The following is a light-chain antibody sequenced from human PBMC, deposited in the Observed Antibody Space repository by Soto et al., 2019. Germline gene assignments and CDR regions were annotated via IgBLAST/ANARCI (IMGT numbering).Light chain of an antibody. V-gene: IGKV1-27*01. Sequence: DIQMTQSPSSLSASVGDRVTITCRASQGMGNFLAWYQQKPGKVPKLLIYAASTLQSGVPSRFSGSGSGTDFTLTISSLQSEDVATYYCRQYNSAPFTFGPWTKVDIK. CDR3: RQYNSAPFT. CDR1: QGMGNF. J-gene: IGKJ3*01. CDR2: AAS.